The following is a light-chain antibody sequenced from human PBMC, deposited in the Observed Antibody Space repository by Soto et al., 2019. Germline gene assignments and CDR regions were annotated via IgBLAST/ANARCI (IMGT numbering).Light chain of an antibody. Sequence: EVALTQSPGTLALSPGERATLSCRASQSVSNTYVAWYQHIPGQTPRLLIYGASNRATGIPDRFSGSGSGTDFTLTISRLEPEDFAVYYCHQYDNAPQTYGQGTKVDIK. CDR1: QSVSNTY. CDR3: HQYDNAPQT. CDR2: GAS. V-gene: IGKV3-20*01. J-gene: IGKJ2*01.